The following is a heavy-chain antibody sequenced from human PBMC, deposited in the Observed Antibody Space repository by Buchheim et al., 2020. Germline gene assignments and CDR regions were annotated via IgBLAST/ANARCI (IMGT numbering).Heavy chain of an antibody. CDR1: GFSFSSYA. CDR3: VKGTLPYCSGGICYPLDY. Sequence: EVQLLDSGGGLVQPGGSLRLSCATSGFSFSSYAVSWVRQAPGKRLEWVSSISASGDSTYHADSVKGRFTLSRDPSTNTVFLQMNSLRAEDTAVYYCVKGTLPYCSGGICYPLDYWGQGTL. V-gene: IGHV3-23*01. J-gene: IGHJ4*02. CDR2: ISASGDST. D-gene: IGHD2-15*01.